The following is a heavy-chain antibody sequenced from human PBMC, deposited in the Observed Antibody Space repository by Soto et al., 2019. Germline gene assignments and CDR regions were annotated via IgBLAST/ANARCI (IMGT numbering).Heavy chain of an antibody. CDR1: GGTIISYS. Sequence: VKATCKDPGGTIISYSSSWLQQAHRQGLEWMGGIIPIFGTANYAQKFQGRVTITRDTSASTAYMELSSLRSEDTAVYYCASPYYYDSSGYYLAAFDILGQGTMVTVSS. V-gene: IGHV1-69*05. CDR3: ASPYYYDSSGYYLAAFDI. J-gene: IGHJ3*02. CDR2: IIPIFGTA. D-gene: IGHD3-22*01.